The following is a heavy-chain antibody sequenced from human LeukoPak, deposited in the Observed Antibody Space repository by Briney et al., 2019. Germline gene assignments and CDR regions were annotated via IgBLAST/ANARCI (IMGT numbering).Heavy chain of an antibody. CDR1: GGSITSSPYH. J-gene: IGHJ4*02. Sequence: SETLSLTCTVSGGSITSSPYHWAWIRQPPGRGPEWIGTVSHTGATQYSPSLTSRVTISLDTSKNQFSLSLNSVTAADTAVYYCAGAAAGLLFDYWGQGTLVTVSS. CDR3: AGAAAGLLFDY. CDR2: VSHTGAT. D-gene: IGHD6-13*01. V-gene: IGHV4-39*07.